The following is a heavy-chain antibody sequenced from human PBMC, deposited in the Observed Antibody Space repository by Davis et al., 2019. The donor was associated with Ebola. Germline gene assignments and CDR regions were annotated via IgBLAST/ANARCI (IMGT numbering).Heavy chain of an antibody. J-gene: IGHJ4*02. CDR3: ARDRGYSYGHDY. D-gene: IGHD5-18*01. Sequence: PGGSLRLSCAASGFTFSSYGMHWVRQAPGKGLEWVAVIWYDGSNKYYADSVKGRFTISRDNSKNTLYLQMNSLRAEDTAVYYCARDRGYSYGHDYWGQGTLVTVSS. CDR2: IWYDGSNK. CDR1: GFTFSSYG. V-gene: IGHV3-33*01.